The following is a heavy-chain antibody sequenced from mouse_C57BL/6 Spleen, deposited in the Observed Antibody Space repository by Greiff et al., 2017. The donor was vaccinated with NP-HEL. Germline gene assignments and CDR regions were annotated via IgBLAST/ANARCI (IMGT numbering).Heavy chain of an antibody. D-gene: IGHD2-1*01. V-gene: IGHV1-53*01. CDR3: ARNGFLPHYFDY. CDR2: INPSNGGT. Sequence: QVQLKESGTELVKPGASVKLSCKASGYTFTSYWMHWVKQRPGQGLEWIGNINPSNGGTNYNEKFKSKATLTVDKSSSTAYMQLSSLTSEDSAVYYCARNGFLPHYFDYWGQGTTLTVSS. J-gene: IGHJ2*01. CDR1: GYTFTSYW.